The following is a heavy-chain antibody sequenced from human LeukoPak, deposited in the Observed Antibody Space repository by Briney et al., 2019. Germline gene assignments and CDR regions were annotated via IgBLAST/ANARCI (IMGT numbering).Heavy chain of an antibody. CDR2: ISSNGGST. Sequence: GGSLRLSCSASGLTFSSYAMHWVRQAPGKGLEYVSAISSNGGSTYYADSVKGRFTISRDNSKNTLYLQMSSLRAEDTAVYYCVKPNFLVPFDYWGQGTLVTVSS. CDR3: VKPNFLVPFDY. V-gene: IGHV3-64D*06. CDR1: GLTFSSYA. J-gene: IGHJ4*02.